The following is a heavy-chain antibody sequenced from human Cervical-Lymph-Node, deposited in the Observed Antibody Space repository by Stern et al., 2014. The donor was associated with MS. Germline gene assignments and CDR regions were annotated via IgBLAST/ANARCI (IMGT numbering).Heavy chain of an antibody. CDR2: FKEDGSEK. Sequence: EVQLVESGGGLVQPGGSLRLSCAGSGFSFNNYWMSWVRQAPGKGLEWVANFKEDGSEKYYVDSVKGRFTISRASAKNSLYLALNSLRAEDTAVYYCARDRRKYNWKYWGQGTLVTVSS. J-gene: IGHJ4*02. D-gene: IGHD1-20*01. CDR3: ARDRRKYNWKY. V-gene: IGHV3-7*01. CDR1: GFSFNNYW.